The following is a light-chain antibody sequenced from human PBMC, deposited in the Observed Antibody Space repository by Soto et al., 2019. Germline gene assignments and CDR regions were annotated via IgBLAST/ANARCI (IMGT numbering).Light chain of an antibody. J-gene: IGKJ2*01. CDR3: QHYNFWPRS. Sequence: VGQGGRSRLSWRASQSVRDNLAWYQQKPGQAPRLLIYRASIRATGVPARFSGSGSGTEFTLTFSGLQSEDVSIYYCQHYNFWPRSFGQGTKVDIK. CDR2: RAS. V-gene: IGKV3-15*01. CDR1: QSVRDN.